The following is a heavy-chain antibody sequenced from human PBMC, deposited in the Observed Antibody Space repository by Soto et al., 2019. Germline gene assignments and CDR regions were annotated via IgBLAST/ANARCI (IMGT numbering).Heavy chain of an antibody. Sequence: GGSLRLSCAAPGFTFSNYWMSWVRQAPGKGLEWVANIKTDGSEKYYVDFVKGRFTISRDNAKNSLYLQMNSLRAEDTAVYYCARGTLWNGYQFFDYWGQGTLVTVSS. J-gene: IGHJ4*02. CDR3: ARGTLWNGYQFFDY. D-gene: IGHD3-3*01. CDR1: GFTFSNYW. V-gene: IGHV3-7*01. CDR2: IKTDGSEK.